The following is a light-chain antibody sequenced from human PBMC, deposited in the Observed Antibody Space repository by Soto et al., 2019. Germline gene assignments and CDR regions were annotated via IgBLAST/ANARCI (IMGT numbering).Light chain of an antibody. Sequence: DIQMTTSPSSLYASVGDRVTVICRASQSIGTYLNWYRQKAGKAPELLISASSTLQSGVPSRFSGSGSGTDFTLTISTLQPEDFAAYYCQQSFSTPYTFGRGTKLEIK. CDR3: QQSFSTPYT. V-gene: IGKV1-39*01. J-gene: IGKJ2*01. CDR2: ASS. CDR1: QSIGTY.